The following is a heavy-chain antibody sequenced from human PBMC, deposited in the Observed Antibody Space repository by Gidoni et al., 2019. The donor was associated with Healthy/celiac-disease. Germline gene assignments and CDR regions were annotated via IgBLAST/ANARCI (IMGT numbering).Heavy chain of an antibody. V-gene: IGHV3-21*01. CDR2: ISSSGSTI. Sequence: EVQLVEAGGGLVKPGGSLRLSCAASGFTFSSYSMNWVRQAPGKGLEWVSSISSSGSTIYYADSVKGRFTISRDNAKNSLYLQMNSLRAEDTAVYYCARVSPWYQDSSGYYYDWGQGTLVTVSS. D-gene: IGHD3-22*01. CDR3: ARVSPWYQDSSGYYYD. CDR1: GFTFSSYS. J-gene: IGHJ4*02.